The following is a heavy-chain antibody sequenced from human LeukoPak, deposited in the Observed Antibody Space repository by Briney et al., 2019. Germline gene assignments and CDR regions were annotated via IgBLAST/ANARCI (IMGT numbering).Heavy chain of an antibody. CDR1: EYTFTGYY. V-gene: IGHV1-2*02. D-gene: IGHD2-2*01. CDR3: ARIRYCGGISCYYIDY. Sequence: ASVKVSCKASEYTFTGYYIHWVRQAPGQGLEWMGWIDPNTGDSNYVQKFQGRVTMTRDTSISTAYMELSRLRSDDTAFYYCARIRYCGGISCYYIDYWGQGTLVTVSA. J-gene: IGHJ4*02. CDR2: IDPNTGDS.